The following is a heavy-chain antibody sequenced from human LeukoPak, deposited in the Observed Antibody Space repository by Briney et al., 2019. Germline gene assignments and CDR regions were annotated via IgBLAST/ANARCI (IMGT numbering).Heavy chain of an antibody. CDR3: ASLNWNHGDTYCFDY. CDR1: GDSITNTRYY. CDR2: VYYTGNT. J-gene: IGHJ4*02. D-gene: IGHD1-20*01. V-gene: IGHV4-39*01. Sequence: SETLSLTCTVSGDSITNTRYYWGWIRQPPGKGLEWIGSVYYTGNTYYNPSLKSRVTVSVDTSKNQFSLKLNSVTAADTAVYYCASLNWNHGDTYCFDYWGQGTLVTVSS.